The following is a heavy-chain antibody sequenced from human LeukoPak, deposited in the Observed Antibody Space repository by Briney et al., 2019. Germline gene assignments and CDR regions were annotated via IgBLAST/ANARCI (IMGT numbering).Heavy chain of an antibody. J-gene: IGHJ4*02. D-gene: IGHD1-26*01. CDR3: AKDGGNYDFDY. CDR1: GFTFSNYA. V-gene: IGHV3-30*02. Sequence: GGSLRLSCAASGFTFSNYAMHWVRQAPGKGLEWVAFIQFDGSYKYYADSVKGRFTISRDNSKNTLYLQMNSLRAEDTAVYYCAKDGGNYDFDYWGRGTLVTVSS. CDR2: IQFDGSYK.